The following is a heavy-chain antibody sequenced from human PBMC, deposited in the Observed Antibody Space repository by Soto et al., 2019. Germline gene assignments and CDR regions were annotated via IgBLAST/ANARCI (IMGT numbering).Heavy chain of an antibody. Sequence: SETLSLTCAVYGGSFSGYYWSWIRQPPGKGLEWIGEINHSGSTNYNPSLKSRVTISVDTSKNQFSLKLSSVTAADTAVYYCARDRAYYESSGLYFDYWGQGTLVTVSS. CDR3: ARDRAYYESSGLYFDY. CDR2: INHSGST. CDR1: GGSFSGYY. J-gene: IGHJ4*02. D-gene: IGHD3-22*01. V-gene: IGHV4-34*01.